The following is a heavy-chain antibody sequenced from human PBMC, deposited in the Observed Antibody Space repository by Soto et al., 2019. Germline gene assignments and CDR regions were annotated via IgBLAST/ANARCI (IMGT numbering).Heavy chain of an antibody. Sequence: SETLSLTCTVSGGSISSGGYYWSWIRQHPGKGLEWIGYIYYSGSTYYNPSLKSRVTISVDTSKNQFSLKLSSVTAADTAVYYCARXNGVVTAPLYYYYGMDVWGQGTTVTVSS. CDR1: GGSISSGGYY. CDR2: IYYSGST. CDR3: ARXNGVVTAPLYYYYGMDV. D-gene: IGHD3-3*01. J-gene: IGHJ6*02. V-gene: IGHV4-31*03.